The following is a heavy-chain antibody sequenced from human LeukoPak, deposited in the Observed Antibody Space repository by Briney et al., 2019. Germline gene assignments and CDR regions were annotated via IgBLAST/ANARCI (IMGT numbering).Heavy chain of an antibody. Sequence: PSETLSLTCTVSGGSISSYYWSWIRQPPGKGLEWIGYIYYSGSTNYNPSPKSRVTISVDTSKNQFSLKLSSVTAADTAVYYCARAPFDYYDSSGYYFDAFDIWGQGTMVTVSS. CDR1: GGSISSYY. CDR2: IYYSGST. J-gene: IGHJ3*02. V-gene: IGHV4-59*01. CDR3: ARAPFDYYDSSGYYFDAFDI. D-gene: IGHD3-22*01.